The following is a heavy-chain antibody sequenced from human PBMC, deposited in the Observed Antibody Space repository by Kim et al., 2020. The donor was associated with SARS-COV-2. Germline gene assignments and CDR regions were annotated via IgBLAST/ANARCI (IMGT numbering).Heavy chain of an antibody. CDR2: ISAYNGNT. J-gene: IGHJ6*02. CDR1: GYTFTSYG. D-gene: IGHD3-10*01. V-gene: IGHV1-18*01. CDR3: ARDLVLKGLLWFGEFHGIPPYYYYYGMDV. Sequence: ASVKVSCKASGYTFTSYGISWVRQAPGQGLEWMGWISAYNGNTNYAQKLQGRVTMTTDTSTSTAYMELRSLRSDDTAVYYCARDLVLKGLLWFGEFHGIPPYYYYYGMDVWGQGATVTVSS.